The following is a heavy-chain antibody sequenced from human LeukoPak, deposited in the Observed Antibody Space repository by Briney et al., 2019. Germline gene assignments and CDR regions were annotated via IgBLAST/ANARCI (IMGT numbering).Heavy chain of an antibody. V-gene: IGHV5-10-1*01. Sequence: GESLKISCRGSGYIFTSYWIRWVRQMPGKGLEWMGRIDPSDSYTNYSPSFQGHVTISADKSISTANLQWSSLKASDTAIYYCARGGVGNPQFDYWGQGTLVTVSS. D-gene: IGHD1-14*01. J-gene: IGHJ4*02. CDR3: ARGGVGNPQFDY. CDR2: IDPSDSYT. CDR1: GYIFTSYW.